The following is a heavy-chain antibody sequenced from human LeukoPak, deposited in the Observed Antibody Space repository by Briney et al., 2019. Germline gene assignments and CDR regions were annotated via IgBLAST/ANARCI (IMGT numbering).Heavy chain of an antibody. CDR1: GFTFDDYA. V-gene: IGHV3-9*01. D-gene: IGHD1-26*01. CDR3: AKDSGSYYVGGAFDY. CDR2: IRWNSGSI. Sequence: GGSLRLSCAASGFTFDDYAMHWVRQAPGKGLEWVSGIRWNSGSIGYADSVKGRFTISRDNAKNSLYLQMNSLRAEDTALYYCAKDSGSYYVGGAFDYWGQGTLSPSPQ. J-gene: IGHJ4*02.